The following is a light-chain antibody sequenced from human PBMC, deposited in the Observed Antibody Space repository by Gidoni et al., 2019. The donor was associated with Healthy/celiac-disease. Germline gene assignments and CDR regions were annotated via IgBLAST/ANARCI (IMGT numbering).Light chain of an antibody. CDR3: ASYTSSNTRWV. Sequence: QSALTQPPSVSGSPGQSVTISCTGTISDVGSYNRVSWYQQPPGTAPKLMIYEVSNRPSGVPERFSGSKSGNSASLTISGLQAEDEADYYCASYTSSNTRWVFGGGTKLAVL. J-gene: IGLJ3*02. CDR2: EVS. V-gene: IGLV2-18*02. CDR1: ISDVGSYNR.